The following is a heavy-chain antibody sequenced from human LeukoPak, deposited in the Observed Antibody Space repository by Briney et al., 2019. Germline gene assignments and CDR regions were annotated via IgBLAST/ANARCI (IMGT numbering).Heavy chain of an antibody. J-gene: IGHJ6*03. D-gene: IGHD2-2*01. Sequence: GGSLRLSCVVSGFTFDDYAMHWVRQAPGKGLEWVSGISWNSGSIGYADSVKGRFTISRDNAKNSLFLQMDSLRVEDTAVYFCARDQPLAVASWGYFYYYMDVWGKGTTVTVSS. CDR3: ARDQPLAVASWGYFYYYMDV. CDR2: ISWNSGSI. CDR1: GFTFDDYA. V-gene: IGHV3-9*01.